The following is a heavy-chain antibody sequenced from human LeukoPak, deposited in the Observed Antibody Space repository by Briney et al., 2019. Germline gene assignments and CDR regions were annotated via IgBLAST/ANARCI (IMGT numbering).Heavy chain of an antibody. CDR3: ARDYDILTGSIYYYYGMDV. V-gene: IGHV3-7*01. J-gene: IGHJ6*02. CDR1: GFTFSSYW. CDR2: IKQDGSEK. D-gene: IGHD3-9*01. Sequence: GGSLRLSCAASGFTFSSYWMSWVRQAPGKGLEWVANIKQDGSEKYYVDSVKGRFTISRDNAKNSLYLQMNSLRAEDTAVYYCARDYDILTGSIYYYYGMDVWGQGTTVTVSS.